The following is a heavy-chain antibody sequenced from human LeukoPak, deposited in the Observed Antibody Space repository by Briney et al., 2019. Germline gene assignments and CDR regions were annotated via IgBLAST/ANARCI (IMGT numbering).Heavy chain of an antibody. CDR2: IYYSGST. V-gene: IGHV4-59*01. D-gene: IGHD6-13*01. CDR1: GGSISSYY. Sequence: PSETLSLTCTVSGGSISSYYWSWIRQPPGKGLEWIGYIYYSGSTNYNPSLKSRVTISVDTSKNQFSLKLSSVTAADTAVYYCARVGASSSWFPYFDYWGQGTLVTVSS. J-gene: IGHJ4*02. CDR3: ARVGASSSWFPYFDY.